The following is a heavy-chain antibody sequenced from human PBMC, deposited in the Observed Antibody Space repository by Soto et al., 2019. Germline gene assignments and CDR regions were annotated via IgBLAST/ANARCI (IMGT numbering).Heavy chain of an antibody. CDR1: GGSFSGYY. V-gene: IGHV4-34*01. CDR2: INHSGST. Sequence: SETLSLTCAVYGGSFSGYYWSWIRQPPGKGLEWIGEINHSGSTNYNPSLKSRVTISVDTSKNQFSLKLSSVTAADTAVYYCASTGAAARVWWFDPWGQGTLVTVSS. D-gene: IGHD6-13*01. CDR3: ASTGAAARVWWFDP. J-gene: IGHJ5*02.